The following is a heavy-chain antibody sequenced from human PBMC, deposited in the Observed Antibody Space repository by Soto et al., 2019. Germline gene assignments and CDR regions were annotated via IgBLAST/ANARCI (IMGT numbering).Heavy chain of an antibody. CDR2: IIPIFGTA. Sequence: SVKVSCKASAGTLSSYAISWVRQAPGQGLEWMGGIIPIFGTANYAQKFQGRVTITADESTSTAYMELSSLRSEDTAVYYCARWRGPQNYYGSGSYYSDPRYYYGMDVWGQGTTVTVSS. CDR1: AGTLSSYA. V-gene: IGHV1-69*13. CDR3: ARWRGPQNYYGSGSYYSDPRYYYGMDV. J-gene: IGHJ6*02. D-gene: IGHD3-10*01.